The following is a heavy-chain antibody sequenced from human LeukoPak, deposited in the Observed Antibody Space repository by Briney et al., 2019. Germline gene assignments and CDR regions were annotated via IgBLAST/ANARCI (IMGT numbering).Heavy chain of an antibody. Sequence: GASVKVSCKASGYTFTSYGISWVRQAPGQGLEWMGWISAYNGNTNYAQKLQGRVTMTTDTSTSTAYMELRSLRSDDTAVYYCARASYYYASSGRNADAFDIWGQGTMVTVSS. CDR3: ARASYYYASSGRNADAFDI. CDR2: ISAYNGNT. V-gene: IGHV1-18*01. CDR1: GYTFTSYG. D-gene: IGHD3-22*01. J-gene: IGHJ3*02.